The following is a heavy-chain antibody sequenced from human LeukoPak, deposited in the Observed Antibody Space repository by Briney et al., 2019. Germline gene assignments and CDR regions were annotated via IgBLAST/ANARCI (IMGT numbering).Heavy chain of an antibody. CDR3: ATPVEDY. J-gene: IGHJ4*02. V-gene: IGHV3-30-3*01. CDR2: ISYDGSNK. CDR1: GFTFSSYA. Sequence: GGSLRLSCAASGFTFSSYAMHWVRQAPGKGLEWVAVISYDGSNKYYADSVKGRFTISRDNSKNTLYLQMNSLRAEDTAVYYCATPVEDYWGQGTLVTVSS.